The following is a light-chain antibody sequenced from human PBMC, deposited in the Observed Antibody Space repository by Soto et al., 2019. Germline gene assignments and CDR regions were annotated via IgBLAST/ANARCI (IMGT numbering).Light chain of an antibody. J-gene: IGLJ2*01. CDR3: AAWDDSLNGVV. CDR2: SNN. V-gene: IGLV1-44*01. CDR1: SSNIGSNT. Sequence: QSVLTQPPSASGTPGQRVTISCSGSSSNIGSNTVNWYQQLPGTAPKLLIYSNNQRPSGVPDRFSGSKSVTSASLAISGLQFEDEADYYCAAWDDSLNGVVFGGGTKLTVL.